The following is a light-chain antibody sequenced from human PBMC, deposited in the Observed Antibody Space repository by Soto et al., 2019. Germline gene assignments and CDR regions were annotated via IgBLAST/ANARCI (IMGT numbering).Light chain of an antibody. Sequence: QSALTQPASVSGSPGQSITISCTGTSSDVGAYNYVSWYQQYPGKAPKLTIYDVSNRPSGVSNRFSGSKSGNTASLTISGLQVEVESDNYCSSYTCSSTDVFGPG. CDR3: SSYTCSSTDV. CDR2: DVS. V-gene: IGLV2-14*01. J-gene: IGLJ1*01. CDR1: SSDVGAYNY.